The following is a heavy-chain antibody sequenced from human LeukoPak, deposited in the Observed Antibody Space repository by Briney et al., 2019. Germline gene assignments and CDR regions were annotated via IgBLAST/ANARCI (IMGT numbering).Heavy chain of an antibody. Sequence: PSETLSLTCTVSGDSISSDYWSWIRQPPGKGLEWIGYIYNSGSTNYNPSLKSRVTISVDSSKNHFSLRLSSVTAADTAIYYCAGGARYYGSGTYAYWGQGTLVTVSS. CDR2: IYNSGST. CDR1: GDSISSDY. J-gene: IGHJ4*02. V-gene: IGHV4-59*01. D-gene: IGHD3-10*01. CDR3: AGGARYYGSGTYAY.